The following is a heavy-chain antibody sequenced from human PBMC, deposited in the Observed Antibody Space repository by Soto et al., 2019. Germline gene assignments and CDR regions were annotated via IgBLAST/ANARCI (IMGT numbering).Heavy chain of an antibody. D-gene: IGHD3-10*01. Sequence: SETLSLTCAVYGGSFSGYYWSWIRQPPGKGLEWIGEINHSGSTNYNPSLKSRVTISVDTSKNQFSLKLSSVTAADTAVYYCARFGITMVRGAYYYYYYGMDVWGQGTTVTVSS. J-gene: IGHJ6*02. V-gene: IGHV4-34*01. CDR2: INHSGST. CDR1: GGSFSGYY. CDR3: ARFGITMVRGAYYYYYYGMDV.